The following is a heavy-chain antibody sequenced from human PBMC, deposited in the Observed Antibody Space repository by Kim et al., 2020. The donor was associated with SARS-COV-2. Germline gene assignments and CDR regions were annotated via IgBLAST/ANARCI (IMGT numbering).Heavy chain of an antibody. D-gene: IGHD1-1*01. J-gene: IGHJ4*02. CDR1: GFTLSAYW. V-gene: IGHV3-74*01. CDR2: ITRDGSST. CDR3: ARAGTGSLAY. Sequence: GGSLRLSCAASGFTLSAYWIHWVRQTPGKGLVWVSRITRDGSSTNYADSVKGRFTISRDAAKNTLYLQMNSLRVEDTAVDYCARAGTGSLAYWGQGTLVTVSS.